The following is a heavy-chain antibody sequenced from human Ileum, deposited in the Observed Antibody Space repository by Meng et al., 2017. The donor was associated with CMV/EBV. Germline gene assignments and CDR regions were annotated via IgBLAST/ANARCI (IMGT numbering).Heavy chain of an antibody. V-gene: IGHV3-15*01. J-gene: IGHJ4*03. CDR1: GLTFRDAW. CDR3: IWHTTPTCYFDL. CDR2: LRINTDGGTI. Sequence: GESLKTSCSVSGLTFRDAWMSWVRQAPGKGLEWVGRLRINTDGGTIDYAAPVKGRFTISRDISKNTLYLQMHSLKSEDTGMYYCIWHTTPTCYFDLWGPGTLVTVSS. D-gene: IGHD2-15*01.